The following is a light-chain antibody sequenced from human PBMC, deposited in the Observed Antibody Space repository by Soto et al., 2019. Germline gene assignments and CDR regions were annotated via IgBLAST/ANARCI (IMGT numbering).Light chain of an antibody. CDR3: SSYTSSSIYLA. CDR1: SSDVGGYNF. V-gene: IGLV2-14*03. Sequence: QSALTQPASVSGSPGQSITISCTGTSSDVGGYNFVSWYQQHPGKAPKLMIYDVSNRPSGVSIRFSASKSGNTASLTISGLQAEDEADYYCSSYTSSSIYLAFGGGTQLTVL. CDR2: DVS. J-gene: IGLJ2*01.